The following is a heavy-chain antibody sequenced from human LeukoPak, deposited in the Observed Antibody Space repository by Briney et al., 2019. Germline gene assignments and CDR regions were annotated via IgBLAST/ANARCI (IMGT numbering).Heavy chain of an antibody. J-gene: IGHJ4*02. V-gene: IGHV1-18*01. CDR3: ARDSLYGDYVV. CDR1: GYTFTSYG. D-gene: IGHD4-17*01. CDR2: ISAYNGNT. Sequence: APVKVSCKASGYTFTSYGISWVRQAPGQGLEWMGWISAYNGNTRYAQKLQGRVTMTTDTSTSTAYMELRSLRSDDTAVYYCARDSLYGDYVVWGQGTLVTVSS.